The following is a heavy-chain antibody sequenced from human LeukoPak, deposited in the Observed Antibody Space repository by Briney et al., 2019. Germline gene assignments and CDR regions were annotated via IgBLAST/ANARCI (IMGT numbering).Heavy chain of an antibody. Sequence: GGSLRLSCVVSGISLSNYAKSWVRQAPGKGLEWVSTTSANGDTTYYADSVKGRFTISRDNSKITLYLYMNSLRAEDAAVYYCAKDRAGYSIARGFDYWGQGTLVTVSS. CDR3: AKDRAGYSIARGFDY. D-gene: IGHD5-12*01. CDR2: TSANGDTT. V-gene: IGHV3-23*01. J-gene: IGHJ4*02. CDR1: GISLSNYA.